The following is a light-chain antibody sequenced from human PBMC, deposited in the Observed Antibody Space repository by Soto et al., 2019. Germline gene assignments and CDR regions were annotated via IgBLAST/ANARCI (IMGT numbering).Light chain of an antibody. CDR3: MQGTHWPIT. V-gene: IGKV2-30*01. CDR2: KVS. CDR1: QNLLYRPDNKNP. Sequence: VLTQSPDSLAVSLGERATINCKSSQNLLYRPDNKNPLAWFQQRPGRSPRRPIYKVSNRDSGVPARFSGSGSGTDFALKISRVEAEDVGVYYCMQGTHWPITFGQGTRLEIK. J-gene: IGKJ5*01.